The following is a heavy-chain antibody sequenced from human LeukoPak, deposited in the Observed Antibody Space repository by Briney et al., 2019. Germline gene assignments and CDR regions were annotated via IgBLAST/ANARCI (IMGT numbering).Heavy chain of an antibody. CDR3: ASALPRYTRIFNY. Sequence: SETLSLTCTVSGGSISSSSYYWGWIRQPPGKGLEWIGSIYYSGSTYYNPSLKSRVTISVDTSKNQFSLKLSSVTAADTAVYYCASALPRYTRIFNYWGQGTLVTVSS. V-gene: IGHV4-39*07. J-gene: IGHJ4*02. D-gene: IGHD3-16*02. CDR1: GGSISSSSYY. CDR2: IYYSGST.